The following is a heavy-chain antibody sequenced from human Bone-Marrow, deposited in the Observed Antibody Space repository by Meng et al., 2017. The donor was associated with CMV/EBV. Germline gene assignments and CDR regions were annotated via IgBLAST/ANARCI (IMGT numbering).Heavy chain of an antibody. D-gene: IGHD3-3*01. CDR1: GYTFTSYG. CDR3: ARHDTIFGGAGMAFDI. Sequence: ASVKVSCKASGYTFTSYGISWVRQAPGQGLEWMGWISAYNGNTNYAQKLQGRVTMTTDTSTSTAYMELRSLRSDDTAVYYCARHDTIFGGAGMAFDIWGQGTMVTVSS. J-gene: IGHJ3*02. CDR2: ISAYNGNT. V-gene: IGHV1-18*01.